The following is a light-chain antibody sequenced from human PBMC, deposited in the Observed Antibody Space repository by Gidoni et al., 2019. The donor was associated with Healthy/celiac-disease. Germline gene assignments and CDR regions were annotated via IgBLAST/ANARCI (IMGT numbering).Light chain of an antibody. CDR2: AAS. Sequence: DPVSITCRASQGISSYLAWYQQKPGKAPKLLIYAASTLQSGVPSRFSGSGSGTEFTLTISSLQPEDFATYYCQQLNSYPLTFSGGTKVEIK. J-gene: IGKJ4*01. V-gene: IGKV1-9*01. CDR3: QQLNSYPLT. CDR1: QGISSY.